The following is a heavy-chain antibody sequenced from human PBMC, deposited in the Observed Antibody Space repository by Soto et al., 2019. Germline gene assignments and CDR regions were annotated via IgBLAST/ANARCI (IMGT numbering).Heavy chain of an antibody. J-gene: IGHJ5*02. CDR2: INPSSGGT. CDR1: GYTFSDYY. Sequence: VQLVESGAEVRKPGASVKVSCKASGYTFSDYYVHWVREAPGQGLEWMGWINPSSGGTIYTQRFQGRVTTTRDTSISTVYMELSRLTSDDTAVYYCAREMGVIGAPGYTWFDPWGQGALVTVSS. V-gene: IGHV1-2*02. D-gene: IGHD1-26*01. CDR3: AREMGVIGAPGYTWFDP.